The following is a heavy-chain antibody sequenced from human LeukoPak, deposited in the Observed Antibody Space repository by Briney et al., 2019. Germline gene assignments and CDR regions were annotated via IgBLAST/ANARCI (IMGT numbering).Heavy chain of an antibody. CDR2: IYPDDSRT. Sequence: GESLKICCKGSGYRFPKSWIEWVRQMPGKGLEWMGIIYPDDSRTKYSPSFQGQVTMSVDKSISTAYLQWSSLKASDTAIYYCARPNYGSADYWGQGTLLTVSS. D-gene: IGHD3-10*01. CDR3: ARPNYGSADY. CDR1: GYRFPKSW. J-gene: IGHJ4*02. V-gene: IGHV5-51*01.